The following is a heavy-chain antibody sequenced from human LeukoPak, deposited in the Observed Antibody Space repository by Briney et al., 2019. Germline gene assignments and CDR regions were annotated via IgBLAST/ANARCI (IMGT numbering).Heavy chain of an antibody. CDR2: IYHSGST. Sequence: TTSETLSLTCTVSGYSISSGYYWGWIRQPPGKGLEWIRSIYHSGSTYYNPSLKSRVTISVDTSKNQFSLKLSSVTAADTAVYYCARAWSLRGGHYFDYWGQGTLVTVSS. D-gene: IGHD2-15*01. J-gene: IGHJ4*02. CDR3: ARAWSLRGGHYFDY. V-gene: IGHV4-38-2*02. CDR1: GYSISSGYY.